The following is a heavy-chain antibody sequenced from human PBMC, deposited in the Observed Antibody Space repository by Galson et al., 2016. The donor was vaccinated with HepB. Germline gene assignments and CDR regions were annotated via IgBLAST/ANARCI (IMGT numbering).Heavy chain of an antibody. V-gene: IGHV2-70*04. D-gene: IGHD3-16*01. CDR2: IDWDDDQ. CDR1: GSSLSTSTMR. Sequence: PALVKPTQTLTLTCTFSGSSLSTSTMRVTWIRQPPGKALEWLPRIDWDDDQFYNTSLKTRLTIPKDTSKNQVVLTMTNMDPVDTAMYYCARTPYRGGAFDIWGQGTMVTVSS. CDR3: ARTPYRGGAFDI. J-gene: IGHJ3*02.